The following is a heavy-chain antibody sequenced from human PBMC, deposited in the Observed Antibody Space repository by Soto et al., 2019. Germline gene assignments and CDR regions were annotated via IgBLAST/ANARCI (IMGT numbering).Heavy chain of an antibody. J-gene: IGHJ6*02. D-gene: IGHD6-19*01. CDR3: AKVDPAVAGYYYYGMDV. CDR1: GFTFSSYA. V-gene: IGHV3-23*01. Sequence: GGSLRLSCAASGFTFSSYAMSWVRQAPGKGLEWVSAISGSGGSTYYADSVKGRFTISRDNSKNTLYLQMNSLRAEDTAVYYCAKVDPAVAGYYYYGMDVWGQGTTVTVSS. CDR2: ISGSGGST.